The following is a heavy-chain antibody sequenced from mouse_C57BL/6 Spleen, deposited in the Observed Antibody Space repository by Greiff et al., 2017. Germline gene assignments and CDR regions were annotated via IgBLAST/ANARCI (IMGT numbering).Heavy chain of an antibody. D-gene: IGHD1-1*01. CDR1: GFSLTSYG. Sequence: QVQLQQSGPGLVQPSQSLSITCTVSGFSLTSYGVHWVRQSPGKGLEWLGVIWGGGSTDYNAAFISRLSTSKDNSKCQVFFKMNSLQADDTAIYYCARNPIYYYGNSGYFDVWGTGTTVTVSS. CDR3: ARNPIYYYGNSGYFDV. V-gene: IGHV2-2*01. J-gene: IGHJ1*03. CDR2: IWGGGST.